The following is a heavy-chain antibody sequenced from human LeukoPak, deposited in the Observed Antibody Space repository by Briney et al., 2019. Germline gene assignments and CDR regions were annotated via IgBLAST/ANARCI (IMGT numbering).Heavy chain of an antibody. Sequence: ASVKVSCKASGYTFISYDINWVRQATGQGLEWKGWMNPNSGNTGFAQKFQGRVTMTRNTSISTAYMELSSLRSEDTAVYYCARAGGYSFHAFDIWGQGTMVNVSS. CDR1: GYTFISYD. V-gene: IGHV1-8*01. CDR2: MNPNSGNT. CDR3: ARAGGYSFHAFDI. J-gene: IGHJ3*02. D-gene: IGHD5-18*01.